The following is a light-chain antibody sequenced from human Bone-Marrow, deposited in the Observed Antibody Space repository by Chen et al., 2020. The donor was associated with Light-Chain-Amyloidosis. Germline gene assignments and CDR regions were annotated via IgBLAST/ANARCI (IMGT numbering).Light chain of an antibody. CDR2: DDS. Sequence: SYVLTQPSSVSVAPGQTATIACGGNNIGSTSVHWYQQTPGQAPLLVVYDDSDRPSGIPERLSSSNSGNTATLIISGVEAGDEAEYYCQVWDRSSDRPVFGGGTKLTVL. CDR3: QVWDRSSDRPV. J-gene: IGLJ3*02. CDR1: NIGSTS. V-gene: IGLV3-21*02.